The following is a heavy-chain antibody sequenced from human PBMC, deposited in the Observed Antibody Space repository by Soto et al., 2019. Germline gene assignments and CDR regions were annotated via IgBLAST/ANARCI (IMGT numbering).Heavy chain of an antibody. V-gene: IGHV1-8*01. CDR3: ARGPYVSGSYLHYYYYMHV. D-gene: IGHD3-10*01. J-gene: IGHJ6*03. Sequence: ASVKVSCKASGYTFTSYDINWVRQATGQGLEWMGWMNPNSGNTGYAQKFQGRVTMTRNTSISTAYMELSSLRSEDTAVYYCARGPYVSGSYLHYYYYMHVPGKAPTVTGSS. CDR1: GYTFTSYD. CDR2: MNPNSGNT.